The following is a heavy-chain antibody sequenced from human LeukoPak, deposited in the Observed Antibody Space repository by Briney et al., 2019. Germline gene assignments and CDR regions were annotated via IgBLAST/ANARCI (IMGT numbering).Heavy chain of an antibody. CDR2: FDPEDGET. CDR3: ARTWFGELLVSNWFDP. V-gene: IGHV1-24*01. J-gene: IGHJ5*02. D-gene: IGHD3-10*01. Sequence: ASVKVSCKVSGYTLTELSMHWVRRAPGKGLEWMGGFDPEDGETIYAQKFQGRVTITADESTGTAYMELSSLRSEDTAVYYCARTWFGELLVSNWFDPWGQGTLVTVSS. CDR1: GYTLTELS.